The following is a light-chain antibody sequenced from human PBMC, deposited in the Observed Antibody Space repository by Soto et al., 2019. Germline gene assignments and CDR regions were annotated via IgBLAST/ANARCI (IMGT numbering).Light chain of an antibody. CDR2: EVN. J-gene: IGLJ1*01. V-gene: IGLV2-8*01. CDR1: SSDIGGYNY. Sequence: QSALTQPPSASGSPGQSVTISCTGTSSDIGGYNYVSWYQQHPGNGPKLMIYEVNKRTSGVPDRFSGSKSGNTASLTVAGLQAEDEADYYCSSYAGSNNYVFGTGTKLTVL. CDR3: SSYAGSNNYV.